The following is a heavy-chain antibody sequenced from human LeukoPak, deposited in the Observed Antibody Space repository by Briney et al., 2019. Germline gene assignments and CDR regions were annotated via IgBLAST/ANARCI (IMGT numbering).Heavy chain of an antibody. J-gene: IGHJ4*02. CDR2: INHSGST. D-gene: IGHD3-22*01. CDR1: GGSFSGYY. CDR3: AREGDSSGMFDY. Sequence: PSETLSLTCAVYGGSFSGYYWSWIRQPPGKGLEWIGEINHSGSTNYNPSLKSRVTISVDTSKNQFSLKLSSVTAADTAVYHCAREGDSSGMFDYWGQGTLVTVSS. V-gene: IGHV4-34*01.